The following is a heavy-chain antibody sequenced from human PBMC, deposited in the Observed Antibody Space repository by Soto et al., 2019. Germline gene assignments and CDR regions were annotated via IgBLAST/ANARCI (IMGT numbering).Heavy chain of an antibody. CDR2: ISFDGTQK. V-gene: IGHV3-33*05. CDR1: GFRLNNYG. D-gene: IGHD6-19*01. Sequence: GGSLRLSCVASGFRLNNYGIHWVRQAPGKGLDWVAAISFDGTQKHFADSIRGRFTIFRDSPRNTVYLQMNRLTVADTAVYYCARVRYSSGWYGGLIWFDPWGQGTLVTVSS. J-gene: IGHJ5*02. CDR3: ARVRYSSGWYGGLIWFDP.